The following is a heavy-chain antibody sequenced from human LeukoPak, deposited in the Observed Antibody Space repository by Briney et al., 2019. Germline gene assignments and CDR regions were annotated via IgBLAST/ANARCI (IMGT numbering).Heavy chain of an antibody. CDR3: AKNSGDYSYYDFWSGYGYYFDY. Sequence: GGSLRLSCAASGFTFSSYAMSWVRQAPGKGLEWVSAISGSGGSTYYADSVEGRFTISRDNSKNTLYLQMNSLRAEDTAVYYCAKNSGDYSYYDFWSGYGYYFDYWGQGTLVTVSS. V-gene: IGHV3-23*01. CDR2: ISGSGGST. D-gene: IGHD3-3*01. CDR1: GFTFSSYA. J-gene: IGHJ4*02.